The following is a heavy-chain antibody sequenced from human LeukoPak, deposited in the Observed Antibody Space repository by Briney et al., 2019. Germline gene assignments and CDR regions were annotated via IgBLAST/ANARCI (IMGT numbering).Heavy chain of an antibody. CDR1: GFTFSDFW. Sequence: GGSLRLSCAASGFTFSDFWMHCVRQVPGKGLVWVSHVHKNGISTSYADSVKGRFTISRDNAKNTVDLQMNSLRAEDTGVYYCARGGSGCFDIWGQGTMVTVSS. V-gene: IGHV3-74*01. J-gene: IGHJ3*02. CDR3: ARGGSGCFDI. CDR2: VHKNGIST. D-gene: IGHD1-26*01.